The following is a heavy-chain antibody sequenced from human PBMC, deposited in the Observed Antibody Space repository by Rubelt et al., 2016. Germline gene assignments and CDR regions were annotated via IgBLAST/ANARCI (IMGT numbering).Heavy chain of an antibody. Sequence: QVQLQQWGAGLLKPSETLSLSCAVYGGSFRDYYWSWIRQSPGKGLEWIGEINHSGSTNVNPSLKSRVTISVDTSKNRFALKMRSVTAADAAVYSCARANNGYDYPWGQGTLVTVSS. CDR1: GGSFRDYY. D-gene: IGHD5-12*01. J-gene: IGHJ5*02. CDR3: ARANNGYDYP. V-gene: IGHV4-34*01. CDR2: INHSGST.